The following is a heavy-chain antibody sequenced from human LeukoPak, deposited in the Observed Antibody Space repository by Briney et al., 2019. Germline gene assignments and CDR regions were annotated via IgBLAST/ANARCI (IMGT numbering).Heavy chain of an antibody. D-gene: IGHD3-10*01. Sequence: SETLSLTCTVSGGSISSYYWSWIRQPPGKGLEWIGYIYYSGSTNYNPSLKSRVTVSVDTSKNQFSLKLSSVTAADTAVYYCARGGDYYGSGSYYAFDPWGQGTLVTVSS. CDR3: ARGGDYYGSGSYYAFDP. V-gene: IGHV4-59*01. CDR2: IYYSGST. J-gene: IGHJ5*02. CDR1: GGSISSYY.